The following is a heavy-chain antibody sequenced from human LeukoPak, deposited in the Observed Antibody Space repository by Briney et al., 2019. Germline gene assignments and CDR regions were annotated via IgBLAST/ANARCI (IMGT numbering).Heavy chain of an antibody. Sequence: GGSLRLSCAASGFTFSDYYMSWIRQAPGKGLEWVSYISSSGSTIYYADSVKGRFTISRDNAKNSLYLQMNSLRAEDTAVYYCASGPSWYDSSGYPENFDYWGQGTLVTVSS. V-gene: IGHV3-11*01. CDR1: GFTFSDYY. J-gene: IGHJ4*02. CDR3: ASGPSWYDSSGYPENFDY. D-gene: IGHD3-22*01. CDR2: ISSSGSTI.